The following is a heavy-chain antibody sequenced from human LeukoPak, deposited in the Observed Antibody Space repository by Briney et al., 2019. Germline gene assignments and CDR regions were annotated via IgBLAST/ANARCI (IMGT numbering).Heavy chain of an antibody. Sequence: SETLSLTCAVSGGSLSSSNWWSWVRQPPGKGLEWIGEIYHSGSTNYNPSLKSRVTISVDKSKNQFSLKLSSVTAADTAVYYCARAPSSGWYYFDYWGQGTLVTVSS. CDR1: GGSLSSSNW. J-gene: IGHJ4*02. D-gene: IGHD6-19*01. CDR2: IYHSGST. CDR3: ARAPSSGWYYFDY. V-gene: IGHV4-4*02.